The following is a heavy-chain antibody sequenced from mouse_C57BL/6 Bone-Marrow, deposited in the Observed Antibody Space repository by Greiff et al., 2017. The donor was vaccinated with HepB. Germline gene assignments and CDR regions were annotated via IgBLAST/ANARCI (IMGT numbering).Heavy chain of an antibody. V-gene: IGHV1-15*01. CDR2: IDPETGGT. CDR1: GYTFTDYE. J-gene: IGHJ2*01. CDR3: TRWDY. Sequence: LQESGAELVRPGASVTLSCKASGYTFTDYEMHWVKQTPVHGLEWIGAIDPETGGTAYNQKFKGKAILTADKSSSTAYMELRSLTSEDSAVYYCTRWDYWGQGTTLTVSS.